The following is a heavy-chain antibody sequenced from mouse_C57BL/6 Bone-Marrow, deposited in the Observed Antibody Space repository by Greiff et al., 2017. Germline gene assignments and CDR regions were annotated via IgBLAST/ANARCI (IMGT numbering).Heavy chain of an antibody. D-gene: IGHD1-1*01. CDR2: IYPRSGHT. V-gene: IGHV1-81*01. J-gene: IGHJ3*01. CDR1: GYTFTSYG. Sequence: QVQLQQSGAELARPGASVKLSCKASGYTFTSYGISWVKQRTGQGLEWIGEIYPRSGHTYYHEQFKGKATLTADKSSSTAYMELRSLTSEESAVYFWAREGDYYGPAWCAYWGQGTLVTVSA. CDR3: AREGDYYGPAWCAY.